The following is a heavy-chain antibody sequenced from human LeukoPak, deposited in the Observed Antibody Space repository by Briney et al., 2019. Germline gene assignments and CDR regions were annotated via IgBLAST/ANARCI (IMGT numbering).Heavy chain of an antibody. Sequence: GGSLRLSCAASGFNFNNYWMSWLRQAPGKGLEWVANIKDDGSEEYYVDSVKGRFTIVRDNAYNSLYLQMNSLRVEDTAVYYCAKDLLTILEWFDPWGQGTLVTVSS. J-gene: IGHJ5*02. CDR3: AKDLLTILEWFDP. CDR2: IKDDGSEE. V-gene: IGHV3-7*03. CDR1: GFNFNNYW. D-gene: IGHD3-9*01.